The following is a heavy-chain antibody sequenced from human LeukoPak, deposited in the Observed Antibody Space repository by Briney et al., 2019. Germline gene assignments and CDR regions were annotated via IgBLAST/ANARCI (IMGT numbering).Heavy chain of an antibody. Sequence: SETLSLTCTASGGSISSSYWSWIRQPPGKGLEWIGYIHYSGSTNYNPSLKSRVTISVDTSKNQFSLKLSSVTATDTAVYYCARHYGGYSSFDYWGQGTLVTVSS. CDR1: GGSISSSY. CDR2: IHYSGST. CDR3: ARHYGGYSSFDY. J-gene: IGHJ4*02. V-gene: IGHV4-59*08. D-gene: IGHD4-23*01.